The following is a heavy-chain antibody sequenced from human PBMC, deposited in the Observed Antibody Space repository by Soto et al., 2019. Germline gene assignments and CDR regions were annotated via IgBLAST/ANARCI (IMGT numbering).Heavy chain of an antibody. D-gene: IGHD4-17*01. CDR1: GGSMSNYN. Sequence: QVQLQESGPGLVKPSETLSLICSVSGGSMSNYNWNWIRQPAGEGLQWIGRIHASGSTSYNPSLKSRLTMSVDTSKNQFSLNLSSVTAADTAVYFCARDPGVYADPYDALDVWGQGTMVTVSS. CDR3: ARDPGVYADPYDALDV. V-gene: IGHV4-4*07. J-gene: IGHJ3*01. CDR2: IHASGST.